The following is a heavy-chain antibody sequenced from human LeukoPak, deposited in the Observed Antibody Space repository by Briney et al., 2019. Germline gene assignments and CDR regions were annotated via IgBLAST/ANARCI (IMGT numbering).Heavy chain of an antibody. CDR3: ARSGVTYGLRFLEWLPYFDY. CDR1: GFTFSSYW. CDR2: IKQDGSEK. Sequence: PGGSLRLSCAASGFTFSSYWMSWVRQAPGKGLEWAANIKQDGSEKYYVDSVKGRFTISRDNAKNSLYLQMNSLRAEDTAVYYCARSGVTYGLRFLEWLPYFDYWGQGTLVTVSS. J-gene: IGHJ4*02. V-gene: IGHV3-7*01. D-gene: IGHD3-3*01.